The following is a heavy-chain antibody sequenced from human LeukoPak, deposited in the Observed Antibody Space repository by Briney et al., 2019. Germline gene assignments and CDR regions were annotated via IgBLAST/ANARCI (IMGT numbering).Heavy chain of an antibody. CDR3: AKSLESTNYYYHMDV. V-gene: IGHV3-23*01. Sequence: GGSLRLSCAASGFTFSSYGLSWVRQAPGKGLEWVSAISGSGGSTYYADSAKGRFTISRDNSKNTLYLQTNSLRAEDTAVYYCAKSLESTNYYYHMDVWGKGTTVTISS. J-gene: IGHJ6*03. D-gene: IGHD2-2*01. CDR1: GFTFSSYG. CDR2: ISGSGGST.